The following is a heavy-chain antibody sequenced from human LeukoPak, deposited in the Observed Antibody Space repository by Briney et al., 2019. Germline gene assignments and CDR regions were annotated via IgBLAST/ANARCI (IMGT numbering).Heavy chain of an antibody. CDR1: GFTFSSYA. V-gene: IGHV3-64*01. Sequence: GGSLRLSCAASGFTFSSYAMHWVRQAPGKGLEYVSAISSNGGSTYYANSVKGRFTISRDNSKNTLYLQMNSLRAEDTAVYYCARDRVYASGSRDAFGIWGQGTMVAVSS. CDR2: ISSNGGST. J-gene: IGHJ3*02. CDR3: ARDRVYASGSRDAFGI. D-gene: IGHD3-10*01.